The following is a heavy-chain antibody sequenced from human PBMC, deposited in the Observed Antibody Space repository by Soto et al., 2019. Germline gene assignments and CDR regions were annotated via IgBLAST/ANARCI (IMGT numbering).Heavy chain of an antibody. CDR1: GGSISSYY. D-gene: IGHD4-4*01. J-gene: IGHJ4*02. CDR3: ARESTVTTPFDS. Sequence: SETLSLTCTVSGGSISSYYWSWIRQPPGKGLEWIGYIYYSGSTNYNPSLKSRVTISVDTSKNQFSLKLSSVNAADTAVYYCARESTVTTPFDSWGQGTLVTVSS. V-gene: IGHV4-59*01. CDR2: IYYSGST.